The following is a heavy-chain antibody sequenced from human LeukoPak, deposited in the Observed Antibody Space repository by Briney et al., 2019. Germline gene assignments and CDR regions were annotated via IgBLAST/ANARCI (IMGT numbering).Heavy chain of an antibody. J-gene: IGHJ4*02. Sequence: ASVKVSRKASGCTFTGYYMHWVRQAPGQGLEWMGWINPNSGGTNYAQKFQGRVTMTRDTSISTAYMELSRLRSDDTAAYYCKLDYYGSGSYYKQIDYWGQGTLVTVSS. D-gene: IGHD3-10*01. V-gene: IGHV1-2*02. CDR3: KLDYYGSGSYYKQIDY. CDR2: INPNSGGT. CDR1: GCTFTGYY.